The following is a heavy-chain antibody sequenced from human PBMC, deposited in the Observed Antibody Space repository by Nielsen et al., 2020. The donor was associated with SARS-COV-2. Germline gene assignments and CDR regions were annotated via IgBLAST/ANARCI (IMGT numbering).Heavy chain of an antibody. D-gene: IGHD1-26*01. CDR2: IDPSDSYT. J-gene: IGHJ4*02. Sequence: GESLKISCKGSGYSFTSYWISWVRQMPGKGLEWMGRIDPSDSYTNYSPSFQGHVTISTDKSISTAYLQWSSLKASDTAMYYCARQGRVGALVDYWGQGTLVTVSS. V-gene: IGHV5-10-1*01. CDR3: ARQGRVGALVDY. CDR1: GYSFTSYW.